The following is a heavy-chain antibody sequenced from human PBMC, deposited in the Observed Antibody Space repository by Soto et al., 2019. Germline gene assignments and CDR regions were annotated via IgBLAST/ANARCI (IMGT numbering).Heavy chain of an antibody. Sequence: GGSLRLSCAASGFTFISYAMSWVRQAPWKGLEWVSAISGSGGSTYYADSVKGRFTISRDNSKNTLYLQMNSLRAEDTAVYYCAKSLVVADGNYYYGMDVWGQGSSVTGSS. CDR2: ISGSGGST. CDR3: AKSLVVADGNYYYGMDV. D-gene: IGHD2-15*01. CDR1: GFTFISYA. V-gene: IGHV3-23*01. J-gene: IGHJ6*02.